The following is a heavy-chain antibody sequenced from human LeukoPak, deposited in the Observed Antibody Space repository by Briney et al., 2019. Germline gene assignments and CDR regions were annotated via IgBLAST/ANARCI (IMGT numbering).Heavy chain of an antibody. CDR2: IRYDGSNK. D-gene: IGHD3-10*01. V-gene: IGHV3-30*02. CDR3: AKEKYGSGSYLDY. CDR1: GFTFSSYG. J-gene: IGHJ4*02. Sequence: GRSLRLSCAASGFTFSSYGMHWVRQAPGKGLEWVAFIRYDGSNKYYADSVKGRCTISRDNSKNTLYLQMNSLRAEDTAVYYCAKEKYGSGSYLDYWGQGTLVTVSS.